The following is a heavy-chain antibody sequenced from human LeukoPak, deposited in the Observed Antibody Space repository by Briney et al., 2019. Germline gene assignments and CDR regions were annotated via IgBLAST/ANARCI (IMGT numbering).Heavy chain of an antibody. CDR1: GFTFSSYW. Sequence: SGGSLRLSCAASGFTFSSYWMSWVRQAPGKGLEWVANIKQDGSEKYYVDSVKGRFTISRDNAKNSLYLQMNSLRAEDTAVYYCARVRQWLISYWFDPWGQGTLVTVSS. D-gene: IGHD6-19*01. CDR2: IKQDGSEK. V-gene: IGHV3-7*01. CDR3: ARVRQWLISYWFDP. J-gene: IGHJ5*02.